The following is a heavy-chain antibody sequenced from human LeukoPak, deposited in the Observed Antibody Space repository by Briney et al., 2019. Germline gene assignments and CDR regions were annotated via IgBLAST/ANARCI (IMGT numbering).Heavy chain of an antibody. V-gene: IGHV4-39*01. CDR1: GASISSYY. J-gene: IGHJ4*02. Sequence: SETLSLTCTVSGASISSYYWSWIRQPPGKGLEWIGSIYYTGNTYYNPSLKSRVTISVDTSKNQFSLKLYSVTAADTAVYYCARLWNWTFYFDYWGQGTLVTVSS. D-gene: IGHD1-1*01. CDR3: ARLWNWTFYFDY. CDR2: IYYTGNT.